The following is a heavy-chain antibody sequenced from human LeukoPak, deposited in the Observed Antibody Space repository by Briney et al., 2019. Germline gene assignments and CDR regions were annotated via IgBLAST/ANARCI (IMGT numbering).Heavy chain of an antibody. CDR3: ARVALTGLYYFDY. CDR1: GFTLSSYW. CDR2: IYSGGST. D-gene: IGHD7-27*01. V-gene: IGHV3-66*01. Sequence: GGSLRLSCAASGFTLSSYWMTWVRQAPGKGLEWVSVIYSGGSTYYADSVKGRFTISRDNSKNTLYLQMNSLRAEDTAVYYCARVALTGLYYFDYWGQGTLVTVSS. J-gene: IGHJ4*02.